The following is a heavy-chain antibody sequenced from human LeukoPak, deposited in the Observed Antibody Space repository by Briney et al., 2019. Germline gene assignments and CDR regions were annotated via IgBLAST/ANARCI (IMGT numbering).Heavy chain of an antibody. CDR3: ARDRGNIDRAFDI. CDR2: IYSGGST. J-gene: IGHJ3*02. V-gene: IGHV3-53*01. CDR1: GFTVSSNY. Sequence: GGSLRLSCAASGFTVSSNYMSWVRQAPGKGLEWVSVIYSGGSTYYADSVKGRFTISRDNSKNTLYLQMNSLRAEDTAVYYCARDRGNIDRAFDIWGQGTMVTVSS.